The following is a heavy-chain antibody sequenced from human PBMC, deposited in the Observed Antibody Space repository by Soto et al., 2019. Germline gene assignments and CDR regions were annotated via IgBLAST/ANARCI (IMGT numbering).Heavy chain of an antibody. Sequence: TGGSLRLSCAASGFTFSSYGMHWVRQAPGKGLEWVAVISYDGSNKYYADSVKGRFTISRDNSKNTLYLQMNSLRAEDTAVYYCAKDFRWFGELSFGGSFDIWGQGTMVTVSS. CDR3: AKDFRWFGELSFGGSFDI. V-gene: IGHV3-30*18. CDR1: GFTFSSYG. J-gene: IGHJ3*02. CDR2: ISYDGSNK. D-gene: IGHD3-10*01.